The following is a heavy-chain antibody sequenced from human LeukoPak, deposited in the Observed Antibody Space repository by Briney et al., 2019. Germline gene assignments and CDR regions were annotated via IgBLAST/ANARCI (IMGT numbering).Heavy chain of an antibody. D-gene: IGHD3-16*01. CDR1: GGSISGYY. CDR3: VRAGGGMPLSMVNIYYHYMDV. J-gene: IGHJ6*03. Sequence: SQTLSLTCTVSGGSISGYYWSWIRQPPGRGLEWIGDIYYSGTTNYNPSLKSRVTISIGTSKKQFSLKLKSVTAADSAVYYCVRAGGGMPLSMVNIYYHYMDVWGKGTTVIVSS. V-gene: IGHV4-59*01. CDR2: IYYSGTT.